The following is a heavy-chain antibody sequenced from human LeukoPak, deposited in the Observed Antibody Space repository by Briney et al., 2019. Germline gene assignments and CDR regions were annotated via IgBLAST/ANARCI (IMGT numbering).Heavy chain of an antibody. Sequence: GASVKVSCKASGYTFTSDGISWMRQAPGQGLEWMGWISAYNGNTNYAQKLQGRVTMTTDTSTSTAYMELRSLRSDDTAVYYCARGPVSGSYINWYFDLWGRGTLVTVSS. D-gene: IGHD3-3*01. J-gene: IGHJ2*01. V-gene: IGHV1-18*01. CDR2: ISAYNGNT. CDR1: GYTFTSDG. CDR3: ARGPVSGSYINWYFDL.